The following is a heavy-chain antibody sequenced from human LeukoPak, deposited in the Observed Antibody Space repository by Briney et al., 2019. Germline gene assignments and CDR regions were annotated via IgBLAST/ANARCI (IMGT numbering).Heavy chain of an antibody. CDR3: AKDWYSIQGYYYMDV. Sequence: PGRSLTLSCAASGFTFEDHGMHWLPQAPGNDLEWVSGISWNSGSIGYADSVKGRFTISRDNAKNSLYQQMNSLRAEDTALYYCAKDWYSIQGYYYMDVWGKGTTVTVSS. CDR2: ISWNSGSI. J-gene: IGHJ6*03. D-gene: IGHD1-1*01. V-gene: IGHV3-9*01. CDR1: GFTFEDHG.